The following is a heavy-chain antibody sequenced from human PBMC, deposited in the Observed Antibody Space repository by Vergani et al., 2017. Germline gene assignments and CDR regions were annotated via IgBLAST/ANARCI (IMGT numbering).Heavy chain of an antibody. CDR1: GESFSSFY. J-gene: IGHJ3*02. Sequence: QVQLQQWGAGVVKPSGTLSLTCAVFGESFSSFYWSWIRQPPGKGLEWIGEINNDGHTNYNPSLESRVTVSRDTAKNQFSLNLMSVTAADTAMYYCARDHYGSGRNDAFDIWGQGTMVTVSS. D-gene: IGHD3-10*01. CDR2: INNDGHT. CDR3: ARDHYGSGRNDAFDI. V-gene: IGHV4-34*02.